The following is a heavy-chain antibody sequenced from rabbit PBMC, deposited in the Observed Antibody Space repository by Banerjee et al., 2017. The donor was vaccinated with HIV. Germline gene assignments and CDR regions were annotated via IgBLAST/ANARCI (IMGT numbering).Heavy chain of an antibody. D-gene: IGHD4-1*01. CDR1: GFSFSNKYV. Sequence: QEQLVESGGGLVQPEGSLTLTCTASGFSFSNKYVMCWVRQAPGKGLEWIGCINTSSGNTVYASWAKGRFTISKASWTTVTLQMTSLTAADTATYLCARDSAGREDFNLWGPGTLVTVS. CDR3: ARDSAGREDFNL. V-gene: IGHV1S45*01. CDR2: INTSSGNT. J-gene: IGHJ4*01.